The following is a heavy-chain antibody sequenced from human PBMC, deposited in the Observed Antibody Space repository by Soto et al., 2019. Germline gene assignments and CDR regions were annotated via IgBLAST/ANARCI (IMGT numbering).Heavy chain of an antibody. V-gene: IGHV4-61*01. D-gene: IGHD4-4*01. J-gene: IGHJ4*02. CDR2: VYYSGTT. CDR1: GGSVSNKTYY. CDR3: ARTTAVPNTLQSIYYLDY. Sequence: PSETLSLPCSVSGGSVSNKTYYWSWFRQPPGKRLEWIGYVYYSGTTNYNPSLKSRVTIYVDLSKSHFFLRPSSVTTADTTLYYCARTTAVPNTLQSIYYLDYLGQGTLVNVSS.